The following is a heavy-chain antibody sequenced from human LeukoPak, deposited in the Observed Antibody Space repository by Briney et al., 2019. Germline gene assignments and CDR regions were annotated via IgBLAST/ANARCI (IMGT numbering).Heavy chain of an antibody. D-gene: IGHD1-26*01. J-gene: IGHJ4*02. Sequence: SETLSLTCTVSGDSMSSSHYCWGWIRQPPGKGLEWIGSIYYSGSTYYNPSLKSRVTISVDTSKNQFSLKLSSVTAADTAVYYCARMRELLTAFVDYWGQGTLVTVSS. CDR2: IYYSGST. V-gene: IGHV4-39*01. CDR1: GDSMSSSHYC. CDR3: ARMRELLTAFVDY.